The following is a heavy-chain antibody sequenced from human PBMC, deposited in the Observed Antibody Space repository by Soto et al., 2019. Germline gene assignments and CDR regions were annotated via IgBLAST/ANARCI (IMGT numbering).Heavy chain of an antibody. J-gene: IGHJ4*02. V-gene: IGHV3-74*01. D-gene: IGHD3-10*01. Sequence: EVQLVESGGGLVQPGGSLRLSCGASGFTLRSYWMHWVRQAPGKGLVWVSNINSDGSTTNYADSVKGRFTISRDNAKNTLYLQMNSLRADDTSVYFCATLFSAASSLDHWGQGTLVTVSS. CDR3: ATLFSAASSLDH. CDR1: GFTLRSYW. CDR2: INSDGSTT.